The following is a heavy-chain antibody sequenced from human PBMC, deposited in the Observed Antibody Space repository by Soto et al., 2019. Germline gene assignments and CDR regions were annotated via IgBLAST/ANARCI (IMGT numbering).Heavy chain of an antibody. J-gene: IGHJ4*02. V-gene: IGHV2-5*02. D-gene: IGHD6-19*01. CDR1: GFSLSTSGVG. CDR3: AHDSRGWYWGRWNY. CDR2: IYWDDDK. Sequence: QITLKESGPTLVKPTQTLTLTCTFSGFSLSTSGVGVGWIRQPPGKALEWLALIYWDDDKRYSPSLKSRLTTSQXTXINQVVLTMTNMDPVDTATYYCAHDSRGWYWGRWNYWGQGTLVTVSS.